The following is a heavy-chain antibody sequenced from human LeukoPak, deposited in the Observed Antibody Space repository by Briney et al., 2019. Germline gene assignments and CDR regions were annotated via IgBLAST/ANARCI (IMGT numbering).Heavy chain of an antibody. CDR1: GYTFTSYD. D-gene: IGHD3-10*01. CDR2: MNPNSGNT. Sequence: ASVKVSYKASGYTFTSYDINWVRQATGQGLEWMGWMNPNSGNTGYAQKFQGRVTMTRNTSISTAYMELSSLRSEDTAVYYCARGYLGSGSYYNWGQGTLVIVSS. J-gene: IGHJ4*02. CDR3: ARGYLGSGSYYN. V-gene: IGHV1-8*01.